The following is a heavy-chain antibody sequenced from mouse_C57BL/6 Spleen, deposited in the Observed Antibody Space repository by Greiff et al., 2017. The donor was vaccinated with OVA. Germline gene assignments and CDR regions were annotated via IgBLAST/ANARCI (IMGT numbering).Heavy chain of an antibody. J-gene: IGHJ2*01. CDR2: ISYDGSN. V-gene: IGHV3-6*01. CDR1: GYSITSGYY. Sequence: EVQLQESGPGLVKPSQSLSLTCSVTGYSITSGYYWNWIRQFPGNKLEWMGYISYDGSNNYNQSLKNRISITRDTSKNQFFLKLNSVTTEDTATYYCARRDYGYYFDYWGQGTTLTFSS. D-gene: IGHD2-4*01. CDR3: ARRDYGYYFDY.